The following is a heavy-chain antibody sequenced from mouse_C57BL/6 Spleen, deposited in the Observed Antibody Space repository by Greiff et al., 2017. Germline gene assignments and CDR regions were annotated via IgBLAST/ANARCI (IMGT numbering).Heavy chain of an antibody. V-gene: IGHV1-80*01. CDR2: IYPGDGDT. Sequence: QVQLQQSGAELVKPGASVKISCKASGYAFSSYWMNWVKQRPGKGLEWIGQIYPGDGDTNYNGQFKGKATLTADNSSSTAYMQLSSLTSEDSAVYFCARSGNYWYFDVWGTGTTVTVSS. J-gene: IGHJ1*03. D-gene: IGHD1-1*01. CDR3: ARSGNYWYFDV. CDR1: GYAFSSYW.